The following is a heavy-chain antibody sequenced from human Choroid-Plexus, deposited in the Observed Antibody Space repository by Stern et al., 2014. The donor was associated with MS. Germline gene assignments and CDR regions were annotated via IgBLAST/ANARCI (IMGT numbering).Heavy chain of an antibody. D-gene: IGHD1/OR15-1a*01. CDR3: ARIRGTARLIDY. J-gene: IGHJ4*02. CDR2: IDWDGDK. V-gene: IGHV2-70*01. Sequence: QVTLKESGPALVKPTQTLTLTCTFSGFSLSTGGMCVTWIRQPPGKALEXLGLIDWDGDKYYRTPLRTRLTISKDTFKNQVVLTMTNMDPVDTATYYCARIRGTARLIDYWGQGTLVTVSS. CDR1: GFSLSTGGMC.